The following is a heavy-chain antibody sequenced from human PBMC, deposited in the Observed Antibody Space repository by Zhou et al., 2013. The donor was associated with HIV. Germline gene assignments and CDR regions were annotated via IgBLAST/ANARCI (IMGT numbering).Heavy chain of an antibody. CDR3: ARDPPRYSNSWYGESDKNYFDS. CDR1: GDTFSNYN. CDR2: VIPIFGTT. V-gene: IGHV1-69*05. D-gene: IGHD6-13*01. Sequence: QVQLVQSGAEVKKPGSSMKVSCKASGDTFSNYNINWVRHVPGQGLEWMGGVIPIFGTTSYAQKFQGRVTINTDESTSTAYMELSSLRSEDTALYYCARDPPRYSNSWYGESDKNYFDSWGQGTLVTVSS. J-gene: IGHJ4*02.